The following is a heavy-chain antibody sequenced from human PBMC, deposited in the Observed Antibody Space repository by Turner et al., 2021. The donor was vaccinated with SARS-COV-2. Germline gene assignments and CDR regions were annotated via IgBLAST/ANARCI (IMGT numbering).Heavy chain of an antibody. CDR3: ARDRNRGMDV. V-gene: IGHV3-74*01. Sequence: EVQLLESGGGLVQPGGSLRLSCAASGFTFSNYWMHWVRQGPGKGLVWVSRINSDGSDATYADSVKGRFTISRDNAKNSVSLQMSSLRVEDTALYFCARDRNRGMDVWGQGTTVIVSS. J-gene: IGHJ6*02. CDR2: INSDGSDA. CDR1: GFTFSNYW.